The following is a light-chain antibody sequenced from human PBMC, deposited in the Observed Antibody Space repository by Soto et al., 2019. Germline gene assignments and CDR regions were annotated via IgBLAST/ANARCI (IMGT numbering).Light chain of an antibody. Sequence: EIVMTQSPATLSVSPGERATLSCRASQSISSYLAWYQQKPGQAPRLLIYGASTRATDIPARFSGGGSGTEFTLTISRLEPEDFAVYYCQQYDTSPPLTCGGGTK. CDR2: GAS. CDR3: QQYDTSPPLT. J-gene: IGKJ4*01. V-gene: IGKV3-15*01. CDR1: QSISSY.